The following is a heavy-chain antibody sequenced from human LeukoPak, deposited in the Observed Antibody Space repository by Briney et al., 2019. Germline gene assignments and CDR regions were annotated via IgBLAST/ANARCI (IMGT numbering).Heavy chain of an antibody. Sequence: GESLRLSCAASGFTFSSHWMHWVRQAPGKGLVWVSRINSDWSSISYADSVKGRFTISRDNAKNTLYLQMNSLRAEDTAVYYCARAMYYYDSSGYYLGEYFDYWGQGTLVTVSS. V-gene: IGHV3-74*01. J-gene: IGHJ4*02. CDR3: ARAMYYYDSSGYYLGEYFDY. CDR2: INSDWSSI. CDR1: GFTFSSHW. D-gene: IGHD3-22*01.